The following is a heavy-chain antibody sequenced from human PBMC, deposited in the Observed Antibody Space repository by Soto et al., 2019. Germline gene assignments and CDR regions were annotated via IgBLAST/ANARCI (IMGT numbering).Heavy chain of an antibody. V-gene: IGHV1-18*01. Sequence: SVKVSCKASNYPFTSYGFAWVRQAPVHGLQWLGRISGYNNNADYAQEFQGRITMTTEISTRTAVMELRSLTSDDTGVYYCARDSNPFGVVVRGPEKQKYGMDVWGQGTTVTVSS. CDR2: ISGYNNNA. CDR1: NYPFTSYG. CDR3: ARDSNPFGVVVRGPEKQKYGMDV. J-gene: IGHJ6*02. D-gene: IGHD3-3*01.